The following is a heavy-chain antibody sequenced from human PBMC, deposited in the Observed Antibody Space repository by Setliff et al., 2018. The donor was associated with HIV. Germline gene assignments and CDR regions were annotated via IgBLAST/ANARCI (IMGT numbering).Heavy chain of an antibody. V-gene: IGHV4-39*07. D-gene: IGHD3-22*01. Sequence: SETLSLTCSVSGGSISRRSPYYWGWIRQPPGKGLEWIGSISYSGSAYYNPSLKSRVTISVDTSKNQFSLKLSSVTATETAVYYCARDSDYYDSSGRHIRLFDYWGQGTLVTVSS. J-gene: IGHJ4*02. CDR1: GGSISRRSPYY. CDR2: ISYSGSA. CDR3: ARDSDYYDSSGRHIRLFDY.